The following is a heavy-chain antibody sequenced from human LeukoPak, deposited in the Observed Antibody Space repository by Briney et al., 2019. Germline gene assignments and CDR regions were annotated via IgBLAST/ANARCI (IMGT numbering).Heavy chain of an antibody. CDR2: IYSGGVT. J-gene: IGHJ4*02. V-gene: IGHV3-66*01. CDR3: ARGLYWVDY. Sequence: GGSLRLSCAASGFTVYSNYMSWVRQAPGKGLEWVSIIYSGGVTYYADSVKGRFTISKDNSKNTVFFQMNSLRVEDTAAYYCARGLYWVDYWGQGTLVTVSS. D-gene: IGHD2-8*02. CDR1: GFTVYSNY.